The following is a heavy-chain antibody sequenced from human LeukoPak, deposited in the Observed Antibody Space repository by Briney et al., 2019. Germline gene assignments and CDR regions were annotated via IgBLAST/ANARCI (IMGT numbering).Heavy chain of an antibody. V-gene: IGHV1-2*02. Sequence: ASVEVSCKASGYTFTDCYMHWVRQAPGQGLEWMGWISPNSGGANYAQKFQGRVTMTRDTSISTAYMELSRLRSDDTAVYYYARDYVGDNWFDPWGQGTLVTVSS. J-gene: IGHJ5*02. CDR1: GYTFTDCY. D-gene: IGHD3-10*02. CDR2: ISPNSGGA. CDR3: ARDYVGDNWFDP.